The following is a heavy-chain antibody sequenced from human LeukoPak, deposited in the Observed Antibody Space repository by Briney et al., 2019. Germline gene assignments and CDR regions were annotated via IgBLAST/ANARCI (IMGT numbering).Heavy chain of an antibody. CDR2: ISGSGGST. D-gene: IGHD6-19*01. J-gene: IGHJ4*02. Sequence: GGSLRLSCAASGFTFSSYWMSWVRQAPGKGLEWVSAISGSGGSTYYADSVKGRFTISRDNSKNTLYLQMNSLRAEDTAVYYCAKVASGWYRSHLDYWGQGTLVTVSS. CDR3: AKVASGWYRSHLDY. CDR1: GFTFSSYW. V-gene: IGHV3-23*01.